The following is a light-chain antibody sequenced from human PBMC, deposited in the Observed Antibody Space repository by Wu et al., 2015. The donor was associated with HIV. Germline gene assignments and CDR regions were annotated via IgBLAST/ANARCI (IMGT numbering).Light chain of an antibody. Sequence: EIVLTQSPGTLSLSPGDRATLSCRASQGVSGSYLAWYQQKPGQTPRLLTYGASGRASGIPDRFIGSGSGTDFTLTISELEPEDFAVYYCQQYGSSPLTFGGGTKVE. CDR2: GAS. CDR1: QGVSGSY. V-gene: IGKV3-20*01. J-gene: IGKJ4*01. CDR3: QQYGSSPLT.